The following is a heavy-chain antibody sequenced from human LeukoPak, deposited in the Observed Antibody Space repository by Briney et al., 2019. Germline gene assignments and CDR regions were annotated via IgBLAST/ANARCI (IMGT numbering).Heavy chain of an antibody. CDR1: GFTFGDYA. V-gene: IGHV3-7*03. CDR3: ASGLELDY. CDR2: IKQDGSEK. Sequence: GGSLRFSCAASGFTFGDYALHWVRQAPGKGLEWVANIKQDGSEKNYVDSVKGRFTISRDNAKNSLYLQMNSLRAEDTAVYYCASGLELDYWGQGTLVTVSS. J-gene: IGHJ4*02.